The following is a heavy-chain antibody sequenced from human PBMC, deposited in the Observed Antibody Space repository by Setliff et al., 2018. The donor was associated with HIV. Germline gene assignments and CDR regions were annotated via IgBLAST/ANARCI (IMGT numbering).Heavy chain of an antibody. CDR2: IKSKTDGGTT. V-gene: IGHV3-49*04. Sequence: GGSLRLSCTASGFTFGDYAMSWVRQAPGKGLEWVGFIKSKTDGGTTEYAAPVKGRFTISRDDSKSIAYLQMNSLKTEDTAVYYCTSERDGYNYGRPAFDIWGQGTMVTVSS. J-gene: IGHJ3*02. D-gene: IGHD5-12*01. CDR3: TSERDGYNYGRPAFDI. CDR1: GFTFGDYA.